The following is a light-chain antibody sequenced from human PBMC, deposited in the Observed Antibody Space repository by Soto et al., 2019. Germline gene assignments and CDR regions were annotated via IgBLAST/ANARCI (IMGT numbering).Light chain of an antibody. CDR2: AAS. J-gene: IGKJ4*01. CDR1: QGISSN. CDR3: QQYGSSPLT. V-gene: IGKV1-9*01. Sequence: IQLTQSPSSLSASVGDRVTITCRASQGISSNLAWYQQKPGKAPKVLINAASTLQSGVPSRFSGSGSGTDFTLTISSLHPEDFAVYYCQQYGSSPLTFGGGTKVEIK.